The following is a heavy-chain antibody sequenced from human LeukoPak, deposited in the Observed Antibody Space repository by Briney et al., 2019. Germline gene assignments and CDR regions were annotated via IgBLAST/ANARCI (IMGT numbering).Heavy chain of an antibody. Sequence: SGGSLRLSCAASGFTFSSYSMNWVRQAPGKGLEWVSYISSSGSTIYYADSVKGRFTISRDNSKNTLYLQMNSLRADDTAVYYCVRGYSYGWFDPWGQGTLVTVSS. V-gene: IGHV3-48*04. CDR2: ISSSGSTI. CDR3: VRGYSYGWFDP. J-gene: IGHJ5*02. CDR1: GFTFSSYS. D-gene: IGHD5-18*01.